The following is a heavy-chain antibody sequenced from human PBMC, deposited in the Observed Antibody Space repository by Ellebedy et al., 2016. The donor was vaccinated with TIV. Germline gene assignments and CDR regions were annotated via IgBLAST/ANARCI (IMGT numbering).Heavy chain of an antibody. CDR2: FDPEDGET. Sequence: ASVKVSXXVSGYTLTELSMHWVRQAPGKGLEWMGGFDPEDGETIYAQKFQGRVTMTEDTSTDTAYMELSSLRSEDTAVYYCARARIAVAVREFDYWGQGTLVTVSS. D-gene: IGHD6-19*01. V-gene: IGHV1-24*01. CDR3: ARARIAVAVREFDY. J-gene: IGHJ4*02. CDR1: GYTLTELS.